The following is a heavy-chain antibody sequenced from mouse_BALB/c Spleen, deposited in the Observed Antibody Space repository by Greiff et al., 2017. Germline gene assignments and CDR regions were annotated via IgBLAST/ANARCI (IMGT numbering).Heavy chain of an antibody. J-gene: IGHJ1*01. CDR1: GFTFSSFG. D-gene: IGHD4-1*01. CDR2: ISSGSSTI. Sequence: EVQGVESGGGLVQPGGSRKLSCAASGFTFSSFGMHWVRQAPEKGLEWVAYISSGSSTIYYADTVKGRFTISRDNPKNTLFLQMTSLRSEDTAMYYCARRTGTWGWYFDVWGAGTTVTVSS. CDR3: ARRTGTWGWYFDV. V-gene: IGHV5-17*02.